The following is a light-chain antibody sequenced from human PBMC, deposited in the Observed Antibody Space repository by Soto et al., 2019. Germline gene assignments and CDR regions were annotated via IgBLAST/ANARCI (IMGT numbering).Light chain of an antibody. V-gene: IGLV1-44*01. J-gene: IGLJ2*01. CDR2: TNN. CDR3: AAWDDSLNGVI. CDR1: ISNIGGNT. Sequence: QSVLTQPPSASGTPGQRVTISCSGSISNIGGNTVNWYQQLPGTAPKLLMYTNNQRPSGVPDRFSGSKSGPSASLAISGLQSEDEADYYCAAWDDSLNGVIFGGGTKLTVL.